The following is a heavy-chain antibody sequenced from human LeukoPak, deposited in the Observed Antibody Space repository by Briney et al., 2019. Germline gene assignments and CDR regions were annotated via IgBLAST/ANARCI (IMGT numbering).Heavy chain of an antibody. CDR1: GGSLSSYY. CDR2: IYHSGST. Sequence: SETLSLTCTVPGGSLSSYYWSWIRQPPGKGLEWIGYIYHSGSTNYNPSLKSRVTISVDTSKNQFSLRLSSVTAADTAVYYCARLTADAWYFDLWGRGTLVTVSS. D-gene: IGHD1-20*01. V-gene: IGHV4-59*08. CDR3: ARLTADAWYFDL. J-gene: IGHJ2*01.